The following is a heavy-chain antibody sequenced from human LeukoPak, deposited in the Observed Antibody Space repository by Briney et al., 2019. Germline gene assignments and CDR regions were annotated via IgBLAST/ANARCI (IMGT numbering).Heavy chain of an antibody. D-gene: IGHD3-10*01. CDR3: ARESGLLWFGELRKYYFDY. V-gene: IGHV1-2*02. Sequence: ASVKVSCKASGYTFTSYYMHWVRQAPGQGLEWMGWINPNSGDTNYAQKFQGRVTMTRDTSISTAYMELSRLRSDDTAVYYCARESGLLWFGELRKYYFDYWGQGTLVTVSS. J-gene: IGHJ4*02. CDR1: GYTFTSYY. CDR2: INPNSGDT.